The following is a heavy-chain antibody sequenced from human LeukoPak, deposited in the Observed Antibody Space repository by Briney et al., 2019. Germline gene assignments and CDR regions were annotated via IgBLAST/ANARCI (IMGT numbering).Heavy chain of an antibody. V-gene: IGHV3-33*07. CDR1: GFTFGKYW. CDR3: ASDSPGYDSGSYFAY. Sequence: GGSLRLSCVASGFTFGKYWMSWVRQAPGKGLEWVAVIWYDGSNKYYADSVKGRFTISRDNSKNTLYLQMNSLRDEDTAVYYCASDSPGYDSGSYFAYWGQGTLVTVSS. J-gene: IGHJ4*02. CDR2: IWYDGSNK. D-gene: IGHD2-15*01.